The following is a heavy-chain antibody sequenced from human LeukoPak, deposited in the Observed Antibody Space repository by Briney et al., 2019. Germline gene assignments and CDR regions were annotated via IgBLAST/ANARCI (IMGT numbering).Heavy chain of an antibody. D-gene: IGHD3-9*01. CDR2: IYHSGST. CDR1: GGSISSGGYS. J-gene: IGHJ4*02. Sequence: PSQTLSLTCAVSGGSISSGGYSWSWIRQPPGKGLEWIGYIYHSGSTYYNPSLKSRVTISVDRSKNQFSLKLSSVTAADTAVYYCARGGSYYDILTGYYDYYFDYWGQGTLVTVSS. V-gene: IGHV4-30-2*01. CDR3: ARGGSYYDILTGYYDYYFDY.